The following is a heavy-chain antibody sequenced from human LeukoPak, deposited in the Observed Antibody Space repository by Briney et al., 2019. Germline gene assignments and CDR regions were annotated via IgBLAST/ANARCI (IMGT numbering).Heavy chain of an antibody. CDR2: INPNSGGT. V-gene: IGHV1-2*02. CDR3: ARELRYFDWLAENHYFDY. J-gene: IGHJ4*02. Sequence: GASVTVSFTSSVYTFTGYYMHWVRQAPGQGLEWMGWINPNSGGTNYAQKFQGRVTMTRDTSISTAYMELSRLRSDDTAVYYCARELRYFDWLAENHYFDYWGQGTLVTVSS. CDR1: VYTFTGYY. D-gene: IGHD3-9*01.